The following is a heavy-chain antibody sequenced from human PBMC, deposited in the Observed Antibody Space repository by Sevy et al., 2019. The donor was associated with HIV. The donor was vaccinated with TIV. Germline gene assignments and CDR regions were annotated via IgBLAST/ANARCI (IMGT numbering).Heavy chain of an antibody. J-gene: IGHJ6*02. D-gene: IGHD3-9*01. Sequence: SETLSLTCTVSGDSISSNYWNWIRQPPGKGLEWIGYIYFSGNTNYNPSLKSRVTISVDTSKNQFSLRLSSVTAAVTAVNYCARQSVTYDILTGWNYYGVDVWGQGTTVTVSS. CDR3: ARQSVTYDILTGWNYYGVDV. CDR2: IYFSGNT. V-gene: IGHV4-59*08. CDR1: GDSISSNY.